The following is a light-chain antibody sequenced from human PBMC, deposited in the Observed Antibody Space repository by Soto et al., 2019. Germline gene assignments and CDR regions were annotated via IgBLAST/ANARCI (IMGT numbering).Light chain of an antibody. J-gene: IGKJ4*01. CDR1: QSVSSY. V-gene: IGKV3-11*01. CDR2: DAS. CDR3: QQRSNWPLT. Sequence: EIVLTQSPATLSLSPGERATLSCRASQSVSSYLAWYQQKPGQAPRLLIYDASNRATGIPARFSGSGSGTDFPLIISSLEPEDFAVYYWQQRSNWPLTFGGGTKVEIK.